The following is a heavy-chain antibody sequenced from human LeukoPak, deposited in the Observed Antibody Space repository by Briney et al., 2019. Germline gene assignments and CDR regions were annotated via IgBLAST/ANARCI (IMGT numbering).Heavy chain of an antibody. CDR3: ARYDILTGYSYYFDY. D-gene: IGHD3-9*01. Sequence: GGSLRLSCAASGFTFSSYSMNWVGQAPGKGLEWVSSISSSSSYIYYADSVKGRFTISRDNAKNSLYLQMNSLRAEDTAVYYCARYDILTGYSYYFDYWGQGTLVTVSS. CDR2: ISSSSSYI. V-gene: IGHV3-21*01. CDR1: GFTFSSYS. J-gene: IGHJ4*02.